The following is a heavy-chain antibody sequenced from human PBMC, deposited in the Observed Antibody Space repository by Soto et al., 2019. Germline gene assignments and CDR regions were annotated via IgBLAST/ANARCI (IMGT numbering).Heavy chain of an antibody. CDR2: ITEDGSGT. J-gene: IGHJ4*02. CDR3: VRGPNGWRGMDY. Sequence: GGSLRLSCATSGFTFSSYPIHWVRQAPGKGPVWVSRITEDGSGTTYADSVKGRFTVTRDNAKNTMYLQMSGLGAEDTAVYHCVRGPNGWRGMDYWGQGTLVTVAS. D-gene: IGHD6-19*01. CDR1: GFTFSSYP. V-gene: IGHV3-74*01.